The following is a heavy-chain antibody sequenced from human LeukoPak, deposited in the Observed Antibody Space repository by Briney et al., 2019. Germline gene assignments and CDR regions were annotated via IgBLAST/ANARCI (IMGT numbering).Heavy chain of an antibody. Sequence: SETLSLTCTVSGGSLSSDSYYWGWVRQPPGKGLEWIGSIYYSGSTYYNPSLKSRVTISVDTSKNQFSLKLSSVTAADTAVYYCARLWSGSYRKSHNFDYWGQGTLVTVSS. V-gene: IGHV4-39*01. J-gene: IGHJ4*02. CDR3: ARLWSGSYRKSHNFDY. CDR1: GGSLSSDSYY. CDR2: IYYSGST. D-gene: IGHD1-26*01.